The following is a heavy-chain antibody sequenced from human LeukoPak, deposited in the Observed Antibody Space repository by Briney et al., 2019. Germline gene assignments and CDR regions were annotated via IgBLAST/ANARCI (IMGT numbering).Heavy chain of an antibody. V-gene: IGHV4-59*01. CDR2: IYYSGCT. J-gene: IGHJ4*02. CDR1: GGSISSYY. Sequence: PSETLSLTCTASGGSISSYYWSWIRQPPGKGLEWIGYIYYSGCTNYNPSLKSRVTISVDTSKNQFSLKLSSVTAADTAVYYCARASSIAAALFDYWGQGTLVTVSS. CDR3: ARASSIAAALFDY. D-gene: IGHD6-13*01.